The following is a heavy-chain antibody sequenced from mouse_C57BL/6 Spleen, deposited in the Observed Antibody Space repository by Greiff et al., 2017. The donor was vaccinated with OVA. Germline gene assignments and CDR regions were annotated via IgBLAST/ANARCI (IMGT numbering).Heavy chain of an antibody. CDR3: ARERVGYYWYFDV. V-gene: IGHV3-6*01. Sequence: EVKLMESGPGLVKPSQSLSLTCSVTGYSITSGYYWNWIRQFPGNKLEWMGYISYDGSNNYNPSLKNRISITRDTSKNQFFLKLNSVTTEDTATYYCARERVGYYWYFDVWGTGTTVTVSS. D-gene: IGHD2-2*01. CDR2: ISYDGSN. CDR1: GYSITSGYY. J-gene: IGHJ1*03.